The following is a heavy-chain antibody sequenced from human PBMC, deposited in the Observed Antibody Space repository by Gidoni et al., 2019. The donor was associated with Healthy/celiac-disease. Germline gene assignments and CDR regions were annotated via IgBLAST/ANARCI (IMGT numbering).Heavy chain of an antibody. D-gene: IGHD2-15*01. CDR2: ISYDGSNK. Sequence: QVQLVESGGGVVQPGRSLTLSCAASGFPFSSYGMHWVRQAPGKGLEWVAVISYDGSNKYYADSVKGRFTISRDNSKNTLYLQMNSLRAEDTAVYYCAKGSGAARIVYYFDYWGQGTLVTVSS. J-gene: IGHJ4*02. CDR1: GFPFSSYG. V-gene: IGHV3-30*18. CDR3: AKGSGAARIVYYFDY.